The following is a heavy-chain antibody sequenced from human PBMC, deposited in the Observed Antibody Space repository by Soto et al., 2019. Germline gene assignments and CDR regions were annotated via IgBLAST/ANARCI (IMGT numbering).Heavy chain of an antibody. CDR3: ARGRKYYDFWSGYSHPRYYFNY. Sequence: SETLSLTCTVSRALSSSSYYWGWIRQPPGKGLEWIGSIYYSGRTNYNPSLKSRVTISVDTSKSQFSLKLSSVTAADTAVYYCARGRKYYDFWSGYSHPRYYFNYWGQGTLVTVSS. V-gene: IGHV4-39*07. J-gene: IGHJ4*02. D-gene: IGHD3-3*01. CDR1: RALSSSSYY. CDR2: IYYSGRT.